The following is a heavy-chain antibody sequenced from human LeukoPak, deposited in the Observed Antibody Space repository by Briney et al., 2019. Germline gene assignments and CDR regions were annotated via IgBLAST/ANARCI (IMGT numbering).Heavy chain of an antibody. V-gene: IGHV1-2*02. Sequence: ASVKVSCKASGYTFTGYYTHWVRQAPGQGLEWMGWINPNSGGTNYAQKFQGRVTMTRDTSISTAYMELSRLRSDDTAVYYCAREGVVVINSWFDPWGQGTLVTVSS. CDR2: INPNSGGT. CDR3: AREGVVVINSWFDP. J-gene: IGHJ5*02. D-gene: IGHD3-22*01. CDR1: GYTFTGYY.